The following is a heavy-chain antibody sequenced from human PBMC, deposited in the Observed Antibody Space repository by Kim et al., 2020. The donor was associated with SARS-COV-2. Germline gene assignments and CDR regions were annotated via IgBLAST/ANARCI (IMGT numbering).Heavy chain of an antibody. V-gene: IGHV4-61*02. Sequence: SETLSLTCTVSGGSISSGSYYWSWIRQPAGKGLEWIGRIYTSGSTNYNPSLKSRVTISVDTSKNQFSLKLSSVTAADTAVYYCARERRDGYNWGVFYWGQGTLVTVSS. CDR3: ARERRDGYNWGVFY. CDR2: IYTSGST. J-gene: IGHJ4*02. CDR1: GGSISSGSYY. D-gene: IGHD5-12*01.